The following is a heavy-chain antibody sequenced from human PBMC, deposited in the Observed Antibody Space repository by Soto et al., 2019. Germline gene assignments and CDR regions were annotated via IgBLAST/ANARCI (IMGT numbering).Heavy chain of an antibody. CDR3: ARDGFVAAAGTLDY. CDR2: IYSGGNT. J-gene: IGHJ4*02. D-gene: IGHD6-13*01. CDR1: GFTVSTND. Sequence: EVQLVESGGGLVQPGGSLRLSCAASGFTVSTNDMTWVRQAPGKGLEWVSVIYSGGNTYYADSVKGRFTISRDNSKNTLYLQMNRLRAEDTAVYYCARDGFVAAAGTLDYWGQGTLVTVSS. V-gene: IGHV3-66*01.